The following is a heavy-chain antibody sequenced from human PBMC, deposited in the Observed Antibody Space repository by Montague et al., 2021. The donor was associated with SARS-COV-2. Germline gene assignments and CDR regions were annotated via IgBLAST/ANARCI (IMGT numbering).Heavy chain of an antibody. J-gene: IGHJ4*02. CDR1: GFTFSGYG. V-gene: IGHV3-33*08. Sequence: SLRLSCAASGFTFSGYGMHWVRQAPGKGLEWVSVIWYDGSNKYYADSVKGRFTISRDNSKNVLYLQMNSLRAEDTAVYYCARDFGILTGTAPEVYWGQGNLMTVS. CDR3: ARDFGILTGTAPEVY. D-gene: IGHD3-9*01. CDR2: IWYDGSNK.